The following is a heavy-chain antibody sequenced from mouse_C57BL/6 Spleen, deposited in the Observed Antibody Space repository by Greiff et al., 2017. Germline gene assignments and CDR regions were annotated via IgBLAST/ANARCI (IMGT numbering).Heavy chain of an antibody. Sequence: VQLQQPGAELVKPGASVKMSCKASGYTFTSYWITWVKQRPGQGLEWIGDIYPGSGSTNYNEKFKSKATLTVDTSSSTAYMQLSSLTSEAAAVYYCARQALMVTTFYAMDYWGQGTSVTVSS. CDR2: IYPGSGST. V-gene: IGHV1-55*01. J-gene: IGHJ4*01. CDR3: ARQALMVTTFYAMDY. D-gene: IGHD2-2*01. CDR1: GYTFTSYW.